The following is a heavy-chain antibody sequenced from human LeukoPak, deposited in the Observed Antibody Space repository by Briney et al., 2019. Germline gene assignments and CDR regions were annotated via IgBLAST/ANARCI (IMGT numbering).Heavy chain of an antibody. D-gene: IGHD2-2*01. J-gene: IGHJ3*01. Sequence: PGGSLRLSCAASGFTFSSYWMSWVRQAPGKRLEWVANIKHDGSERYYVDSVKGRFTISRDDAKKSLYLQMNSLRAEDTALYYCARGPGRVAVPATGSFDLWGQGTMVTAS. CDR2: IKHDGSER. V-gene: IGHV3-7*03. CDR1: GFTFSSYW. CDR3: ARGPGRVAVPATGSFDL.